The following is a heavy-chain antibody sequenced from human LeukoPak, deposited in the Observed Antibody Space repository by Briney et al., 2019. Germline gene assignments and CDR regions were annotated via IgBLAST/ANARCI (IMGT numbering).Heavy chain of an antibody. CDR1: GFTFSSYA. V-gene: IGHV3-30-3*01. CDR2: KSYDGSNK. Sequence: PGGSLRLSCAASGFTFSSYATHWVRQAPGKGLEWVAVKSYDGSNKYYADSVKGRFTISRDNSKNTLYLQMNSLRAEDTAVYYCARAYDYGDYSSFDYWGQGTLVTVSS. CDR3: ARAYDYGDYSSFDY. J-gene: IGHJ4*02. D-gene: IGHD4-17*01.